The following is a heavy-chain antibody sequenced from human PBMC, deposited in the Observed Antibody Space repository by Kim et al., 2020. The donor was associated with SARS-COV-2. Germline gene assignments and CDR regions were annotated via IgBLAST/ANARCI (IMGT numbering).Heavy chain of an antibody. J-gene: IGHJ4*02. Sequence: SVKGRLPISRDNSKNTLYLQMNSLRAEDTAVYYCARDCGTLGEPPLCLDYWGQGTLVTVSS. D-gene: IGHD1-26*01. V-gene: IGHV3-53*01. CDR3: ARDCGTLGEPPLCLDY.